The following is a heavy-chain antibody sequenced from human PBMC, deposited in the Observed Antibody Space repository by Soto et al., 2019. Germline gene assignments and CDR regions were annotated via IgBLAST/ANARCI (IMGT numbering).Heavy chain of an antibody. J-gene: IGHJ4*02. Sequence: PGGSRTLSCSAYGLGFSDSGMRWIRPAPGKRLEYVSAISTNGRSTYYADSVKGRFTISRDNSKNTMHLQMTSLRAEDTAVSYRLRDIFGDVTSDSWGRGNQVKVS. V-gene: IGHV3-64D*06. CDR3: LRDIFGDVTSDS. D-gene: IGHD3-3*01. CDR2: ISTNGRST. CDR1: GLGFSDSG.